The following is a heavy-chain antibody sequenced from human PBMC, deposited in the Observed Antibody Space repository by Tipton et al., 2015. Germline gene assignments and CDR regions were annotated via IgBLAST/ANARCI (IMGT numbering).Heavy chain of an antibody. CDR1: GLRFSDYW. CDR3: ARPISETWIQLWAPFDY. V-gene: IGHV3-74*03. D-gene: IGHD5-18*01. Sequence: SLRLSCAASGLRFSDYWMAWVRQAPGKGLVWVARIHSDGSREKYADSVKGRLTISRDNSKNTLYLQMNSLGVEDTAVYFCARPISETWIQLWAPFDYWGQVTLVTVSS. J-gene: IGHJ4*02. CDR2: IHSDGSRE.